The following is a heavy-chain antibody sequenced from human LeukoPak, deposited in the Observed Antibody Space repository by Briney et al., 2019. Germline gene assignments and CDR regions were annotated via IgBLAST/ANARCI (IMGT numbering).Heavy chain of an antibody. CDR2: IKSKTDGGST. CDR3: TTPRDYDYVWGSYRFDY. CDR1: GFTFSNAW. D-gene: IGHD3-16*02. Sequence: GGSPRLSRAASGFTFSNAWMSWVRQAPGKGLEWVGRIKSKTDGGSTDYAAPVKGRFTISRDDSKNTLYLQMNSLKTEDTAVYYCTTPRDYDYVWGSYRFDYWGQGTLVTVSS. J-gene: IGHJ4*02. V-gene: IGHV3-15*01.